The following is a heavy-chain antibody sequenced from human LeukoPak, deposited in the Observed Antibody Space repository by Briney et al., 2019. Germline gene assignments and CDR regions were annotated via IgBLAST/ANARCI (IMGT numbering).Heavy chain of an antibody. D-gene: IGHD6-19*01. CDR1: GYTFTGYY. CDR2: INPNSGGT. Sequence: ASVKVSCKASGYTFTGYYMHWVRQAPGQGLEWMGWINPNSGGTNYAQKLQGRVTMTTDTSTSTAYMELRSLRSDDTAVYYCARQFAVAGSFDYWGQGTLVTVSS. J-gene: IGHJ4*02. V-gene: IGHV1-2*02. CDR3: ARQFAVAGSFDY.